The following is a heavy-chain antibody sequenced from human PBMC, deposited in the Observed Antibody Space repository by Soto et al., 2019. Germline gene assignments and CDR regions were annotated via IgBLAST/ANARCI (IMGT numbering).Heavy chain of an antibody. CDR3: GRGPSPRAPAGGTPYYYAMDV. Sequence: ASVKVSGKASGYYFTAYDINWVRQASGQGLEWMGWMNPINGATGSARRFQGRVSMNRNTATGTAYLELTSLRSDDSAVYYCGRGPSPRAPAGGTPYYYAMDVWGKGTTVTVSS. CDR2: MNPINGAT. D-gene: IGHD6-13*01. V-gene: IGHV1-8*02. CDR1: GYYFTAYD. J-gene: IGHJ6*04.